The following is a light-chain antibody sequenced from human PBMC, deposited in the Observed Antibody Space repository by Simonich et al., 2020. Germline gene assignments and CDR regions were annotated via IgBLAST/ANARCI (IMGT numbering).Light chain of an antibody. CDR1: QSVLYSSNNKNY. Sequence: DIVMTQSPDSLAVSLGERATINCKSSQSVLYSSNNKNYLAWYQQKQGQPPKLLIYWASTRESGVPDRFSGSWSGTDFTLTISSLQAEDVAVYYCQQYYSTPMYTFGQGTKLEIK. V-gene: IGKV4-1*01. J-gene: IGKJ2*01. CDR3: QQYYSTPMYT. CDR2: WAS.